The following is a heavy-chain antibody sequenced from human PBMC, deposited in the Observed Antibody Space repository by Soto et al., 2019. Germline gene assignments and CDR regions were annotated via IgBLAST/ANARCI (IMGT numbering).Heavy chain of an antibody. CDR1: GFTFGDFA. J-gene: IGHJ3*01. V-gene: IGHV3-49*04. CDR3: SRAGHYDILTGYFNTFDF. Sequence: SLRLSCTVSGFTFGDFAMSWVRQAPGKGLEWVGFIRSKAYGGTAEYAASVKGRFTVSRDDSKSIAYLQMNSLKIEDTAVYYCSRAGHYDILTGYFNTFDFWGQGTMVTVSS. D-gene: IGHD3-9*01. CDR2: IRSKAYGGTA.